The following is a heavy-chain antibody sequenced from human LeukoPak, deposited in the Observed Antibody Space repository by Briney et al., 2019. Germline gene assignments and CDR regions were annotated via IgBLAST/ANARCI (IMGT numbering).Heavy chain of an antibody. J-gene: IGHJ5*02. D-gene: IGHD2-2*01. CDR3: AKGPDCSSTSCYGNWFDP. V-gene: IGHV3-23*01. CDR1: GFTFSSYA. CDR2: ISGSGGST. Sequence: GGSLRLSCAASGFTFSSYAMSSVRPAPGKGLGWVSAISGSGGSTYYADSVKGRFTISRDNSKNTLYLQMNSLRAEDTAVYYCAKGPDCSSTSCYGNWFDPWGQGTLVTVSS.